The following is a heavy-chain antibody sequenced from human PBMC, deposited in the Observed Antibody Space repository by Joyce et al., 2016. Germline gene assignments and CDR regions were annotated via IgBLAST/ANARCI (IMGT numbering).Heavy chain of an antibody. CDR1: GFTFSSYA. J-gene: IGHJ4*02. V-gene: IGHV3-23*01. CDR3: ATWAPTNYDFWSGYSYYFDN. D-gene: IGHD3-3*01. Sequence: EVQLLESGGGLVQPGGSLRLSCAASGFTFSSYAMSWVRQARGKGLDWVSTISASGGSTYYAYSVKGRFTISRDNSEDSLYLHMNSLRAEDTAVYYCATWAPTNYDFWSGYSYYFDNWGQGTLVTVSS. CDR2: ISASGGST.